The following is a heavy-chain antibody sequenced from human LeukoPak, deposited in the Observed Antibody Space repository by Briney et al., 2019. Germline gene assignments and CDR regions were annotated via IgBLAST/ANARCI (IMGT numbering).Heavy chain of an antibody. CDR2: ISSSSYI. J-gene: IGHJ3*02. D-gene: IGHD4-17*01. CDR3: ATGDYGAFDI. V-gene: IGHV3-21*01. Sequence: GGSLRLSCVASGFIFSSYSMNWVRRAPGKGLEWVTSISSSSYIYYADSVKGRFTISRDNAKNSLYLQMNSLRAEDTAVYYCATGDYGAFDIWGQGTMVTVSS. CDR1: GFIFSSYS.